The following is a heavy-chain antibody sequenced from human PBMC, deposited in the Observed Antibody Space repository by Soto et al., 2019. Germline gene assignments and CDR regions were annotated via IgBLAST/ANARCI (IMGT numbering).Heavy chain of an antibody. CDR3: ARDQGSYYYYYYYGMDV. D-gene: IGHD3-10*01. Sequence: ASVKVSCKASGYTFTSYGISWVRQAPGQGLEWMGWISAYNGNTNYAQKLQGRVTMTTDTSTSTAYMELRSLRSDDTAVYYCARDQGSYYYYYYYGMDVWGQGTTVPVSS. V-gene: IGHV1-18*01. J-gene: IGHJ6*02. CDR1: GYTFTSYG. CDR2: ISAYNGNT.